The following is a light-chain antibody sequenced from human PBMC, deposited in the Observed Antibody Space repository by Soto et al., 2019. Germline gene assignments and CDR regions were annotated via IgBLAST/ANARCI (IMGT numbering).Light chain of an antibody. CDR3: QQFSSSPIT. CDR2: GAS. V-gene: IGKV3-20*01. CDR1: QSVSSY. Sequence: EIVLTQSPGTLSLSPGERATLSCRASQSVSSYLAWYQQKPGQAPRLLTHGASSRATGIPDRFSGSGSGTDFTLTISRLEPEDFAVYYCQQFSSSPITFGQGTRLEIK. J-gene: IGKJ5*01.